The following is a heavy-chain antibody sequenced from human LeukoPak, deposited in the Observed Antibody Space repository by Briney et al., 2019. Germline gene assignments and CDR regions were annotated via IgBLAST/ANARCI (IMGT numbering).Heavy chain of an antibody. CDR1: GGSISSYY. J-gene: IGHJ1*01. Sequence: SETLSLTCTVSGGSISSYYWSWIRQPAGKGLEWIGRIYTSGSTNYNPSLKSRVTMSVDTSKNPFSLKLSSVIAADTAVYYCAGYCSSTSCHGGEYFQHWGQGTLVTVSS. D-gene: IGHD2-2*01. CDR2: IYTSGST. V-gene: IGHV4-4*07. CDR3: AGYCSSTSCHGGEYFQH.